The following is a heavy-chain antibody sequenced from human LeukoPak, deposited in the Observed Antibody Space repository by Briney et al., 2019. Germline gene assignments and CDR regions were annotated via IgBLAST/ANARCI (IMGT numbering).Heavy chain of an antibody. D-gene: IGHD2-21*01. CDR1: GFTVSTNY. Sequence: GGSLRLSCAASGFTVSTNYMNWVRQAPGKGLAWVSILYSGSDTYYADSVKGRFTISRDDSRNTLFLHMNSLKAEDTAIYYCARVGDHFHWFLDLWGRGTLVAVSS. CDR2: LYSGSDT. J-gene: IGHJ2*01. V-gene: IGHV3-53*01. CDR3: ARVGDHFHWFLDL.